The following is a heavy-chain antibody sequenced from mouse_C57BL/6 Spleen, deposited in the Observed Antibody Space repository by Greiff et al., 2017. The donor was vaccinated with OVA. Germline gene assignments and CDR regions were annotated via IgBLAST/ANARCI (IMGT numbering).Heavy chain of an antibody. CDR1: GFTFTDYY. D-gene: IGHD2-4*01. CDR2: IRNKANGSTS. Sequence: EVKLMESGGGLVQPGGSLSLSCAASGFTFTDYYMSWIRQPPGKALEWLGFIRNKANGSTSEYSASVKGRFTISRANSQSILYLQMKALRAEDSATYYYARYMTYYDYDGRYFDVWGKGTTVTVSS. CDR3: ARYMTYYDYDGRYFDV. V-gene: IGHV7-3*01. J-gene: IGHJ1*03.